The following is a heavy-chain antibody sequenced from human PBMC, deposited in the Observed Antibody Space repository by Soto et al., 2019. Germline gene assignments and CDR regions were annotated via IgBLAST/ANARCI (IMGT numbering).Heavy chain of an antibody. CDR1: GYTFTSYG. Sequence: ASVKVSCKASGYTFTSYGISWVRQAPGQGLEWMGWISAYNGKTNYAQKLQGRVTLTTDTSTSTAYMELRSLRSDDTAVYYCAREEATAYDFWSGYPRTYGMDVWGQGTTVTVSS. V-gene: IGHV1-18*01. CDR3: AREEATAYDFWSGYPRTYGMDV. CDR2: ISAYNGKT. J-gene: IGHJ6*02. D-gene: IGHD3-3*01.